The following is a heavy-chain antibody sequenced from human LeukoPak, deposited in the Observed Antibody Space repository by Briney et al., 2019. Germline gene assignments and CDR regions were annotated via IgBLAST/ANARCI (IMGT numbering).Heavy chain of an antibody. D-gene: IGHD3-3*01. CDR3: ARAKYDFWSGYHSGAFDI. V-gene: IGHV4-59*01. J-gene: IGHJ3*02. CDR1: GGSISSYY. CDR2: IYYSGST. Sequence: SETLSLTCTVSGGSISSYYWSWIRQPPGKGLEWIGYIYYSGSTNYNPSLKSRVTISVDTSKNQFSLKLSSVTAADTAVYYCARAKYDFWSGYHSGAFDIWGQGTMVTVSS.